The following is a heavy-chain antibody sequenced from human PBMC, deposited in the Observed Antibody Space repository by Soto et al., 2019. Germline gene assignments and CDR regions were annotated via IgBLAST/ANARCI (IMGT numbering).Heavy chain of an antibody. CDR2: IYYSGST. CDR3: ARHYGADEGWFDP. D-gene: IGHD4-17*01. CDR1: GGSISSGGYY. J-gene: IGHJ5*02. Sequence: SETLSLTCTVSGGSISSGGYYWSWIRQHPGKGLEWIGYIYYSGSTYYNPSLKSRATISVDTSKNQFSLKLSSVTAADTAVYYCARHYGADEGWFDPWGQGTLVTVSS. V-gene: IGHV4-31*03.